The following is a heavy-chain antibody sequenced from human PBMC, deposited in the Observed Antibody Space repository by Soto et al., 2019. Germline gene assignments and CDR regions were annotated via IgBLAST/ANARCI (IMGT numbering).Heavy chain of an antibody. J-gene: IGHJ4*02. V-gene: IGHV5-51*01. Sequence: GESLKISCKAPGYIFIDYWIGWVRQMPGKGLEWMGIVYPRDSDTRYSPSFQGQVTISADRSTGTAFLQWRSLKASDTALYYCARPPLPGYSIHFNSWGQGTLVTV. D-gene: IGHD2-15*01. CDR1: GYIFIDYW. CDR2: VYPRDSDT. CDR3: ARPPLPGYSIHFNS.